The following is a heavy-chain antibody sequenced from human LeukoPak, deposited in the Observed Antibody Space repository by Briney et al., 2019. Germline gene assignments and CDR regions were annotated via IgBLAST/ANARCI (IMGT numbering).Heavy chain of an antibody. CDR2: ITGKAGTK. V-gene: IGHV3-43*02. Sequence: GGSLRLSCTASGFNFYDYAMHWVRQAPGKGLEWVSLITGKAGTKNYADSVQGRFTISRDNGKNSLYLQMNSLRTEDTASYYCVKDTVTMLRGVISYYYSGMDVWGQGTTVTVSS. CDR1: GFNFYDYA. J-gene: IGHJ6*02. CDR3: VKDTVTMLRGVISYYYSGMDV. D-gene: IGHD3-10*01.